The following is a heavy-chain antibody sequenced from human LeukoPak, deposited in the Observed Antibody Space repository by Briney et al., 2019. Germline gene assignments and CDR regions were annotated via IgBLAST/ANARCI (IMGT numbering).Heavy chain of an antibody. CDR1: VYTFTDHY. CDR3: ARGTGTSWFDV. D-gene: IGHD1-7*01. Sequence: GASVKVSCKASVYTFTDHYMHWVRQAPGQGLEWMGWMNSKTGDTNYAQKFQARITMTSDTSISTAYMDLSSLTSDDTAEFYCARGTGTSWFDVWGQGTLVTVSS. J-gene: IGHJ5*02. V-gene: IGHV1-2*02. CDR2: MNSKTGDT.